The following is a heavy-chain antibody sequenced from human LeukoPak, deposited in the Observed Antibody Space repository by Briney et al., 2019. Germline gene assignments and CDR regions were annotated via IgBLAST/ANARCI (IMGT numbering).Heavy chain of an antibody. V-gene: IGHV4-34*01. J-gene: IGHJ6*03. D-gene: IGHD3-3*01. CDR3: ATQYYDFWSGSNMDV. Sequence: SETLSLTCAVYGGSFSGYYWGWIRQPPGKGLEWIGEINHSGSTNYSPSLKGRVTISVDTSKSQFSLKLSSVTAADTAVYYCATQYYDFWSGSNMDVWGKGTTVTVSS. CDR2: INHSGST. CDR1: GGSFSGYY.